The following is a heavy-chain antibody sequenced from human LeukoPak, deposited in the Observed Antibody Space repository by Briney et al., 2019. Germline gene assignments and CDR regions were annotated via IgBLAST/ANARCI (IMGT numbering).Heavy chain of an antibody. CDR2: ISSSSSYI. CDR1: GFTFSSYS. V-gene: IGHV3-21*01. Sequence: GGSLRLSCAASGFTFSSYSMNWVRQAPGKGVEWVSSISSSSSYIYYADSVKGRFTISRDNAKNSLYLQMNSLRAEDTAVYYCARARYFDWLIVDYWGQGTLVTVSS. D-gene: IGHD3-9*01. CDR3: ARARYFDWLIVDY. J-gene: IGHJ4*02.